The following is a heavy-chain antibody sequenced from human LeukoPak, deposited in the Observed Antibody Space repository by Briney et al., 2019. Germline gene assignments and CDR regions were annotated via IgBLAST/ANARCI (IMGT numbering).Heavy chain of an antibody. D-gene: IGHD3-3*01. Sequence: PSETLSLTCTVSGGSISSYYWSWIRQPPGKGLEWIGYIYYSGSTNYNPSLKSRVTISVDTSKNQFSLKLSSVTAADTAVYYCARGQSYYDFWSGTTNYYYYGMDVRGQGTTVTVSS. CDR3: ARGQSYYDFWSGTTNYYYYGMDV. CDR2: IYYSGST. CDR1: GGSISSYY. V-gene: IGHV4-59*01. J-gene: IGHJ6*02.